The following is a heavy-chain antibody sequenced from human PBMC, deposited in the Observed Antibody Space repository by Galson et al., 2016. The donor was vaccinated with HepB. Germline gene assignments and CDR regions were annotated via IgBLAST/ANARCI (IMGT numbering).Heavy chain of an antibody. CDR1: GGSIRSYY. Sequence: SETLSLTCTVSGGSIRSYYWSWIRQPAGKGLEWIGRVYTSGNTNYNPSLKSRISMSVDTSKNQFSLKLYSVTAADTAVYYCARPLIGTGGAFDIWGQGTMVTVSS. CDR2: VYTSGNT. V-gene: IGHV4-4*07. D-gene: IGHD3-22*01. CDR3: ARPLIGTGGAFDI. J-gene: IGHJ3*02.